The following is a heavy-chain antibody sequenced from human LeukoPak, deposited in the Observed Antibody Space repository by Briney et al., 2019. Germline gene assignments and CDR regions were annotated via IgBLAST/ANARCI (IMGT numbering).Heavy chain of an antibody. J-gene: IGHJ4*02. Sequence: GGSLRLSCAASGFTVDSNYLSWVRQAPGKGLEWVSTIYTGGNTYYAASVKGRFTISRDNAKNSLYLQMNSLRAEDTALYYCARARYDYVWGSYRYYYFDYWGQGTLVTVSS. CDR3: ARARYDYVWGSYRYYYFDY. CDR1: GFTVDSNY. V-gene: IGHV3-53*05. D-gene: IGHD3-16*02. CDR2: IYTGGNT.